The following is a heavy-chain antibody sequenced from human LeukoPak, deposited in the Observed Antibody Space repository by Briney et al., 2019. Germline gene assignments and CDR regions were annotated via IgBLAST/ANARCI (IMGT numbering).Heavy chain of an antibody. Sequence: SETLSLTCTVSGGSISSYYWSWIRQPPGKGLEWIGYIYYSGSTNYNPSLKSRVTISVDTSKNQFSLKLSSVIAADTAVYYCARRGYCSGGSCYSYFDYWGQGTLVTVSS. CDR1: GGSISSYY. D-gene: IGHD2-15*01. V-gene: IGHV4-59*08. CDR2: IYYSGST. J-gene: IGHJ4*02. CDR3: ARRGYCSGGSCYSYFDY.